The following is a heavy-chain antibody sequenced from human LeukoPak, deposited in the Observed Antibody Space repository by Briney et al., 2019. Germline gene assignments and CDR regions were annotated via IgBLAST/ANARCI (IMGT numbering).Heavy chain of an antibody. CDR3: ARHYGGNSVPAGFQY. CDR2: IIPILAIT. J-gene: IGHJ1*01. D-gene: IGHD4-23*01. V-gene: IGHV1-69*04. Sequence: SVKVSCKASGGTFSSYAISWVRQASGHGLEWIGRIIPILAITHYAQRFEGRVTITADESATTAYMELSSLTSEDTALYFCARHYGGNSVPAGFQYWGQGTLVTVSS. CDR1: GGTFSSYA.